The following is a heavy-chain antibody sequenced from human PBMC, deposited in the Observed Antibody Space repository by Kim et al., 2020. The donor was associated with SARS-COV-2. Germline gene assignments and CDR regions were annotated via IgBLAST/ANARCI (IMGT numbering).Heavy chain of an antibody. CDR3: AREIRGPGSAADV. V-gene: IGHV3-30*01. D-gene: IGHD3-16*01. J-gene: IGHJ6*02. Sequence: YYADSVKGRFTISRDNCKNTLYLQMNSLRAEDTAVYYCAREIRGPGSAADVWGQGTTVTVSS.